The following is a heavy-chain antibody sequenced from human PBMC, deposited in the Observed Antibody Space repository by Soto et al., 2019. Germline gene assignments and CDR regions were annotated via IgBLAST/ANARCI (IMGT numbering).Heavy chain of an antibody. Sequence: AASVKVSCKASGYTFTSYYMHWVRQAPGQGLEWMGIINPSGGSTSYAQKFQGRVTMTRDTSTSTVYMELSSLRSEDTAVYYCARAGGVGARLGAFDIWGQGTMVTVSS. CDR1: GYTFTSYY. D-gene: IGHD1-26*01. V-gene: IGHV1-46*01. CDR3: ARAGGVGARLGAFDI. J-gene: IGHJ3*02. CDR2: INPSGGST.